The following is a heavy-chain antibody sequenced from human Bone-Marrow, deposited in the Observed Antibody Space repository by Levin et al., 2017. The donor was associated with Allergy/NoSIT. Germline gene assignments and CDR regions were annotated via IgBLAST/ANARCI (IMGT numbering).Heavy chain of an antibody. CDR1: GGSISSSSYY. J-gene: IGHJ4*02. CDR3: ATDQLLHYYFDY. CDR2: IYYSGST. V-gene: IGHV4-39*01. D-gene: IGHD2-2*01. Sequence: SETLSLTCTVSGGSISSSSYYWGWIRQPPGKGLEWIGSIYYSGSTYYNPSLKSRVTISVDTSKNQFSLKLSSVTAADTAVYYCATDQLLHYYFDYWGQGTLVTVSS.